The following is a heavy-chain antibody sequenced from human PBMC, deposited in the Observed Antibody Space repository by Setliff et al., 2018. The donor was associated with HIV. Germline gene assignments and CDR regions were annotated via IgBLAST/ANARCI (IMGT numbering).Heavy chain of an antibody. CDR2: IYPGDSDT. J-gene: IGHJ6*03. CDR1: GYTFSNYW. V-gene: IGHV5-51*01. CDR3: ARHRHTSAWYATRHYFYMDV. D-gene: IGHD6-19*01. Sequence: LGESLKISCKGSGYTFSNYWIGWVRQMPEKGLEWMGIIYPGDSDTRYSPSFQGQVTISADRSISTAFLQWSSLKASDSAMYYCARHRHTSAWYATRHYFYMDVWGEGTMVTVS.